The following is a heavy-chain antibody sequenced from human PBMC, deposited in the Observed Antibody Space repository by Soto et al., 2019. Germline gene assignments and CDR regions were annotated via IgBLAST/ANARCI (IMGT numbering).Heavy chain of an antibody. CDR1: VFTFSSYG. D-gene: IGHD2-21*02. CDR2: ISYDGSNK. V-gene: IGHV3-30*18. Sequence: PGGSLRLSCAASVFTFSSYGMHWVRQAPGKGLEWVAVISYDGSNKYYADSVKGRFTISRDNSKNTLYLQMNSLRAEDTAVYYCAKDGLAYCGGDCYSAFDYWGQGTLVTVSS. CDR3: AKDGLAYCGGDCYSAFDY. J-gene: IGHJ4*02.